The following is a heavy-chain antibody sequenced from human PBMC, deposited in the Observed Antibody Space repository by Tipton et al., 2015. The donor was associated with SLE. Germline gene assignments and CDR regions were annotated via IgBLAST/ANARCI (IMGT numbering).Heavy chain of an antibody. CDR3: ARLIHDYGFWSGSQYWFDP. CDR2: ISPYNGNK. V-gene: IGHV1-18*01. D-gene: IGHD3-3*01. Sequence: QLVQSGAEVKKPGASVKVSCKASGYSFDSYGISWVRQAPGQGLEWMGWISPYNGNKKYGQNFQGRLTLTTDTSTTTAYMELRSLRSDDTAVYYCARLIHDYGFWSGSQYWFDPWGPGTLVNVSS. CDR1: GYSFDSYG. J-gene: IGHJ5*02.